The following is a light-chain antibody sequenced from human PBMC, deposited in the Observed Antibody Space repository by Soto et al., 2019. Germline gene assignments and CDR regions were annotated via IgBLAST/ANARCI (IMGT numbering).Light chain of an antibody. CDR1: SSNIGAGYH. V-gene: IGLV1-40*01. J-gene: IGLJ3*02. CDR3: QSYDSSLSGSM. Sequence: QSVLTQPPSVSGAPGQRVTISCTGSSSNIGAGYHVHWYQQLPGTAPKLLIYGNSHRPSGVPDRFSGSKSGTSASLAITGLQAEDEADYYCQSYDSSLSGSMFGGGTKLTVL. CDR2: GNS.